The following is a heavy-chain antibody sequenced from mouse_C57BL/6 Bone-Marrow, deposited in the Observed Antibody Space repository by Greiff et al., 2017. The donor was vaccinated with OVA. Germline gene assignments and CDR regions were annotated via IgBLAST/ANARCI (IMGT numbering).Heavy chain of an antibody. J-gene: IGHJ2*01. D-gene: IGHD4-1*01. V-gene: IGHV1-82*01. Sequence: QVQLKESGPELLKPGASVKISCKASGYAFSSSWMNWVKQRPGKGLEWIGRIYPGDGDTNYNGKFKGKATLTADKSSSTAYMQLSSLTSEDSAVYFCATPSNWDSYWGQGTTLTVSS. CDR3: ATPSNWDSY. CDR1: GYAFSSSW. CDR2: IYPGDGDT.